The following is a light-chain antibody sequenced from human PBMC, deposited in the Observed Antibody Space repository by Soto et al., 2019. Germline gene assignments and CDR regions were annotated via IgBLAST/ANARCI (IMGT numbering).Light chain of an antibody. J-gene: IGKJ3*01. Sequence: AIQLTQSPSSLSASVGDSVTITCRASQGISSALAWYQQTPGRAPKLLIYDASTLASGVPSRFSVSRSGTDFTLTVSSMQPEDFATYYWQQFDDYPFTFGPGTKVDI. CDR2: DAS. CDR1: QGISSA. CDR3: QQFDDYPFT. V-gene: IGKV1D-13*01.